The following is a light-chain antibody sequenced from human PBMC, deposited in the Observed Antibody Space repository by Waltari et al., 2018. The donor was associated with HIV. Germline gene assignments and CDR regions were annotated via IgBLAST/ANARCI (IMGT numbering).Light chain of an antibody. Sequence: DIQMTQSPPSLSASVGERVTITCRASQDIGNFLPWYQHKPGEAPKLLIYSTSNLQSGVSDRFSGSGSGTQFSLTITSLQADDAAIYYCQQFDTDPRTFGGGTKVEV. J-gene: IGKJ2*02. CDR2: STS. CDR3: QQFDTDPRT. CDR1: QDIGNF. V-gene: IGKV1-27*01.